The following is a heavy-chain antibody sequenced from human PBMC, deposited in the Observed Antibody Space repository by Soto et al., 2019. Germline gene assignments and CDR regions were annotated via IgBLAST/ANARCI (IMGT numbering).Heavy chain of an antibody. J-gene: IGHJ6*03. CDR3: ARHLNPALYSYGRPASYYYMDV. D-gene: IGHD5-18*01. Sequence: SETLSLTCTVSGGSISSSSYYWGWIRQPPGKGLEWIGSIYYSGSTYYNPSLKSRVTISVDTSKNQFSLKLSSVTAADTAVYYCARHLNPALYSYGRPASYYYMDVWGKGTTVTVSS. CDR1: GGSISSSSYY. V-gene: IGHV4-39*01. CDR2: IYYSGST.